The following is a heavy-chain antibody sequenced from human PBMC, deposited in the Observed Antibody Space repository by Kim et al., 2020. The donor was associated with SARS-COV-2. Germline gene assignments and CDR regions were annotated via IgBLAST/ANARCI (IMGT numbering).Heavy chain of an antibody. J-gene: IGHJ5*02. V-gene: IGHV3-7*01. CDR2: IKQDGSEK. CDR3: AKGQHLLDP. Sequence: GGSLRLSCAASGLTFSGYWMTWVRQAPGKGLEWVANIKQDGSEKYYVDSVKGRFTISRDNAKNSLYLQMNSLRAEDMAVYYCAKGQHLLDPWGQGTLVTV. CDR1: GLTFSGYW.